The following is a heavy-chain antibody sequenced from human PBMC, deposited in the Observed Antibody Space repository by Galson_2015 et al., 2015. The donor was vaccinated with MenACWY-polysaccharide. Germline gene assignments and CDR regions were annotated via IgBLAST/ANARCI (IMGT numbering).Heavy chain of an antibody. J-gene: IGHJ4*02. CDR2: ISSSGSTI. V-gene: IGHV3-11*01. CDR1: GFTFSDYY. CDR3: AGWVLSPYSVTTSY. Sequence: SLRLSCAASGFTFSDYYMSWVRQAPGKGLEWVSYISSSGSTIYYADSVKGRFTISRDNAKNSLYLQMNSLRAEDTAVYDCAGWVLSPYSVTTSYWGQGTLVTVSS. D-gene: IGHD4-17*01.